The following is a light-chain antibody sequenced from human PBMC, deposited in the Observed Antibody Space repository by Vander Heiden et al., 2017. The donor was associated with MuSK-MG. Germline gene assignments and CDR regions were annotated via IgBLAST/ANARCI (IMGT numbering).Light chain of an antibody. CDR2: DAA. CDR3: QQHGNWPPNT. CDR1: QSVSSY. J-gene: IGKJ4*01. V-gene: IGKV3-11*01. Sequence: EVVLTQSPATLSLSPAEGATLSCRASQSVSSYLAWYPPNPGQATRLLIYDAANRATGIPARFSGSGCGTDFTLTISSLEPEDFAGYYCQQHGNWPPNTFGGGTKVEIK.